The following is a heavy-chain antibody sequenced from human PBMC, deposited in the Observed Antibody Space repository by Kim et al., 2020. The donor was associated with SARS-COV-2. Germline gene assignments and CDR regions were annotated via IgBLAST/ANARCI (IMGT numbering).Heavy chain of an antibody. CDR3: ARELPYSASPFDY. CDR2: ISSSSSYI. CDR1: GFTFSSYS. V-gene: IGHV3-21*01. J-gene: IGHJ4*02. Sequence: GGSLRLSCAASGFTFSSYSMNWVRQAPGKGLEWVSSISSSSSYIYYADSVKGRFTISRDNAKNSLYLQMNSLRAEDTAVYYCARELPYSASPFDYWGQGTLVTVSS. D-gene: IGHD5-12*01.